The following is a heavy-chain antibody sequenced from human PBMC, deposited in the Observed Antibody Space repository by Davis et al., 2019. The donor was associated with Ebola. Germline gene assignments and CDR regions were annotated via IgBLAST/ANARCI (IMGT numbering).Heavy chain of an antibody. CDR1: AGPFTGYY. V-gene: IGHV4-34*01. J-gene: IGHJ3*02. D-gene: IGHD1-26*01. CDR2: IDHSGTT. CDR3: AFVGVNTKGDAREI. Sequence: SQTLSLTCAVFAGPFTGYYSSWVRQLPGQGLEWIAEIDHSGTTNYKSSLKSRVTISVETSKNQFSVQLISVTAADKGVYYCAFVGVNTKGDAREIWGQGTKVIVSS.